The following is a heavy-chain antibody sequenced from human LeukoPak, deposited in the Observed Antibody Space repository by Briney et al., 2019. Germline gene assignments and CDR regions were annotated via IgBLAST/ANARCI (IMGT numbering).Heavy chain of an antibody. CDR1: GYTFTSYG. J-gene: IGHJ5*02. Sequence: EASVKVSCKASGYTFTSYGISWVRQAPGQGLEWMGWISAYNGNTNYAQNLQGRVTLTTETSTSTAYMELRSLRSEDTAVYYCARGAVAAAGTPYGFDPWGQGTLVTVSS. CDR2: ISAYNGNT. CDR3: ARGAVAAAGTPYGFDP. D-gene: IGHD6-13*01. V-gene: IGHV1-18*01.